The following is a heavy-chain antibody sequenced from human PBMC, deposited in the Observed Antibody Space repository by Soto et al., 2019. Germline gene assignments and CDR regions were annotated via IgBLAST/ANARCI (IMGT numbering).Heavy chain of an antibody. J-gene: IGHJ4*02. V-gene: IGHV3-23*01. CDR3: AKEGGYCSSTSCYQYLVDY. D-gene: IGHD2-2*03. CDR1: GFTFSSYA. CDR2: ISGSGGST. Sequence: GGSLRLSCAASGFTFSSYAMSWVRQAPGKGLEWVSAISGSGGSTYYADSVKGRFTISRDNSKNTLYLQMNSLGAEDTAVYYCAKEGGYCSSTSCYQYLVDYWGQGTLVTVSS.